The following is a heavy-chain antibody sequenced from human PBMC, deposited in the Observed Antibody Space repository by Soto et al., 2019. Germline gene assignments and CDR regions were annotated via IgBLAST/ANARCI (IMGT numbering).Heavy chain of an antibody. J-gene: IGHJ2*01. D-gene: IGHD4-17*01. CDR1: GFTFSSYS. CDR3: ARGGLEDYGDSNPSLWYFDL. CDR2: ISSSSSYI. Sequence: GGSLRLSCAASGFTFSSYSMNWVRQAPGKGLEWVSSISSSSSYIYYADSVKGRFTISRDNAKNSLYLQMNSLRAEDTAVYYCARGGLEDYGDSNPSLWYFDLWGRGTLVTVSS. V-gene: IGHV3-21*01.